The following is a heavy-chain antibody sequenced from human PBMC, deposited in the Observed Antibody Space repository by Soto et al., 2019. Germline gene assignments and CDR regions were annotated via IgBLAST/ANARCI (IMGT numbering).Heavy chain of an antibody. V-gene: IGHV3-30-3*01. J-gene: IGHJ6*02. CDR2: ISYDGSNK. CDR3: ARDRGYCSGGSCYSGYYYYAMDV. Sequence: PGGSLRLSCAASGFTFSSYAMHWVRQAPGKGLEWVAVISYDGSNKYYADSVKGRFTISRDNSKNTLYLQMNSLRAEDTAVYYCARDRGYCSGGSCYSGYYYYAMDVWGQGTTVTVSS. CDR1: GFTFSSYA. D-gene: IGHD2-15*01.